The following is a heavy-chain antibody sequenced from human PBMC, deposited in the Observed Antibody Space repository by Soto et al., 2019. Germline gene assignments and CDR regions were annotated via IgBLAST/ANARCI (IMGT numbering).Heavy chain of an antibody. J-gene: IGHJ5*02. CDR1: GFTFSSYS. CDR2: ISSSSSTI. D-gene: IGHD6-13*01. CDR3: AKDRVRQLAQGNWFDP. Sequence: GGSLRLSCAAPGFTFSSYSMNWVRQAPGKGLEWVSYISSSSSTIYYADSVKGRFTISRDNAKNSLYLQMNSLRAEDTAVYYCAKDRVRQLAQGNWFDPWGQGTLVTVSS. V-gene: IGHV3-48*01.